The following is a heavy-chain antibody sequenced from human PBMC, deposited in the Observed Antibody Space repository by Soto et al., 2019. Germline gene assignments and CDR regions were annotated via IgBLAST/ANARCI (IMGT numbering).Heavy chain of an antibody. J-gene: IGHJ6*02. Sequence: TSAVHRGCIDRSACCCVVYPLGKGLEYIGYIYYRGSTNYNPSLKSRVTMSIDTSRNQFSLKVNSVTAADTAVYYCARQQPLPDYYTLDLCGAGTTLSVS. D-gene: IGHD6-25*01. CDR1: RGCIDRSA. CDR3: ARQQPLPDYYTLDL. V-gene: IGHV4-59*01. CDR2: IYYRGST.